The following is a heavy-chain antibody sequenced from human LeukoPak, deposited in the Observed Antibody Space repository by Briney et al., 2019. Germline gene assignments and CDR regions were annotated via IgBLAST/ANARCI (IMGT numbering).Heavy chain of an antibody. D-gene: IGHD3-10*01. Sequence: PSETLSLTCTMSGGSNSGDYWSWIRQPAGEGLEWIGRIYPSGSTYLNPSLESRVSMSVDMSKSQIFLKVDSVTAADTAVYYCARGYASGCYSTWGQGILVTVSS. V-gene: IGHV4-4*07. CDR2: IYPSGST. J-gene: IGHJ5*02. CDR3: ARGYASGCYST. CDR1: GGSNSGDY.